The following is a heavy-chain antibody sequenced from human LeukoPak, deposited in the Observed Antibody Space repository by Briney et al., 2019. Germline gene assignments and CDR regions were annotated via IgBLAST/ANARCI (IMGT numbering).Heavy chain of an antibody. CDR2: MNPNSGNT. CDR3: ARGPYHYDSSGYYYAEYFQH. D-gene: IGHD3-22*01. J-gene: IGHJ1*01. V-gene: IGHV1-8*01. Sequence: ASVKVSCKASGYTFTSYDINWVRQATGQGLEWMGWMNPNSGNTGYAQKFQGRVTMTRNTSISTAYMELSSLRSEDTAVYYCARGPYHYDSSGYYYAEYFQHWGQGTLVTVSS. CDR1: GYTFTSYD.